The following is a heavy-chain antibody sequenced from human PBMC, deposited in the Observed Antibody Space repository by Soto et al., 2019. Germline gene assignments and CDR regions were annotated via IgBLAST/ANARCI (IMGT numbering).Heavy chain of an antibody. CDR3: AKDPLDYGDAFDI. J-gene: IGHJ3*02. CDR2: ISYDGSNK. V-gene: IGHV3-30*18. Sequence: LRLSCAASGFTFSSYGMHWVRQAPGKGLEWVAVISYDGSNKYYADSVKGRFTISRDNSKNTLYLQMNSLRAEDTAVYYCAKDPLDYGDAFDIWGQGTMVTVSS. D-gene: IGHD4-17*01. CDR1: GFTFSSYG.